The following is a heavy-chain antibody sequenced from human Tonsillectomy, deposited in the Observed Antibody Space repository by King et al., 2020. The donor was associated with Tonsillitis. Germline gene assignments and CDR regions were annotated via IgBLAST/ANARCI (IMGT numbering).Heavy chain of an antibody. Sequence: VQLVESGAEMKKPGASVKVSCKASGYTFATYDINWVRQATGQGLEWMGWMNPNSGTTAYAQTFQGRVTLISSTSESTAYMELTRLRSNDTAVYFCARWWPASLGHIFAYGGQGTVVTVST. CDR3: ARWWPASLGHIFAY. D-gene: IGHD2-15*01. CDR2: MNPNSGTT. J-gene: IGHJ4*02. CDR1: GYTFATYD. V-gene: IGHV1-8*01.